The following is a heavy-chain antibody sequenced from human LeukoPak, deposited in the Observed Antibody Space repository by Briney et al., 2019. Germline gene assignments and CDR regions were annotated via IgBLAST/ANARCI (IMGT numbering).Heavy chain of an antibody. CDR3: ARAGYSNRWDGVDY. J-gene: IGHJ4*02. D-gene: IGHD2/OR15-2a*01. CDR1: GYSISSGYY. Sequence: SETLSLTCTVSGYSISSGYYWGWIRQPPGKGLEWIGSIYHSGSTYYNPSLKSRVTISVDTSKNQFSLKLSSVTAADTAVYYCARAGYSNRWDGVDYWGQGTLVTVSS. CDR2: IYHSGST. V-gene: IGHV4-38-2*02.